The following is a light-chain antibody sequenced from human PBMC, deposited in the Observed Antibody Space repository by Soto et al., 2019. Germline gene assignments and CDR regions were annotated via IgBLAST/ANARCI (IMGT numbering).Light chain of an antibody. CDR3: QQYNNWPPRT. J-gene: IGKJ5*01. CDR2: GAS. CDR1: QSVSSN. Sequence: EIVMTQSPATLSVSPGERATLSCRASQSVSSNLAWYQQKPGQAPRLLIYGASTRATGIPARFSGSGSGTEFSLTISSLQSEDFAVYYCQQYNNWPPRTFGQGPRLEIK. V-gene: IGKV3-15*01.